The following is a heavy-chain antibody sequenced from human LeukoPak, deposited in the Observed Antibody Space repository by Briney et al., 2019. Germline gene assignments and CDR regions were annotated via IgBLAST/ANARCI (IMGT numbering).Heavy chain of an antibody. J-gene: IGHJ4*02. D-gene: IGHD5-12*01. CDR3: ATDLGYRGYSGYDPVDY. V-gene: IGHV1-24*01. CDR2: FDPEDGET. CDR1: GYTLTELS. Sequence: GASVKVSCKVSGYTLTELSVHWVRQAPGKGLEWMGGFDPEDGETIYAQKFQGRVTMTEDTSTDTAYMELSSLRSEDTAVYYCATDLGYRGYSGYDPVDYWGQGTLVTVSS.